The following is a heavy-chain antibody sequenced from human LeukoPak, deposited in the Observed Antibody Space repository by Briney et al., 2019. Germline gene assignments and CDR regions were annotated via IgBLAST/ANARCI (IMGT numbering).Heavy chain of an antibody. J-gene: IGHJ4*02. CDR2: TSSSASTI. CDR1: GFTFSSYA. V-gene: IGHV3-11*04. CDR3: AGGIEAAGSLFDY. Sequence: GGSLRLSCAASGFTFSSYAMSWIRQAPGKGLEWVSYTSSSASTINYADSVRGRFTISRDNAKNSLYLQMNSLRAEDTAVYYCAGGIEAAGSLFDYWGQGTLVTVSS. D-gene: IGHD6-13*01.